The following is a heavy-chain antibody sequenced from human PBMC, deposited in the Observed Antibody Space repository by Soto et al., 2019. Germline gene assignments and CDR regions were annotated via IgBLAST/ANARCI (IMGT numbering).Heavy chain of an antibody. Sequence: SETLSLTCAVYGGSISSGGYSWSWIRQPPGKGLEWIGYIYHSGSTYYNPSLKSRVTISVDTSKNQFSLKLTSVTAADTAVYYCAREKITGLFDYWGQGTLVTVSS. V-gene: IGHV4-30-2*01. J-gene: IGHJ4*02. D-gene: IGHD2-8*02. CDR1: GGSISSGGYS. CDR2: IYHSGST. CDR3: AREKITGLFDY.